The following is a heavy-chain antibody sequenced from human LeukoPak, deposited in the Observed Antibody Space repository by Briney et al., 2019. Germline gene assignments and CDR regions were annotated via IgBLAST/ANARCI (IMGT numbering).Heavy chain of an antibody. CDR2: IYYSGST. J-gene: IGHJ4*02. Sequence: SDTLSLTCTVSGGSISSYYWSWIRQPPAKGLEWIGYIYYSGSTNYNPSLKSRDTISVDTSKNHYSLKMSSVTAADTAVYYWAGDFFGDFDHWGQGILVTVSS. D-gene: IGHD2/OR15-2a*01. CDR3: AGDFFGDFDH. V-gene: IGHV4-59*01. CDR1: GGSISSYY.